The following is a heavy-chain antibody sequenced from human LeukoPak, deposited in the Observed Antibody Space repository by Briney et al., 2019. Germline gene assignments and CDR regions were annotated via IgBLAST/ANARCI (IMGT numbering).Heavy chain of an antibody. V-gene: IGHV3-20*04. J-gene: IGHJ3*02. CDR2: VNWTGGST. CDR1: GFAFDDSG. Sequence: PGGSLRLSCAASGFAFDDSGMSWVCQAPGKGLEWVSGVNWTGGSTGYADSVKGRFTISRDNAKNSLYLQMNSLRAEDTALYYFALVGGGAYDIWGQGTMVTVSS. D-gene: IGHD3-10*01. CDR3: ALVGGGAYDI.